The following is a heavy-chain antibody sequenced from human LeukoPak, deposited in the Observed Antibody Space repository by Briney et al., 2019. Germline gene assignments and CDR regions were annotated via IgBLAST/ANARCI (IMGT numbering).Heavy chain of an antibody. V-gene: IGHV3-30*04. J-gene: IGHJ4*02. Sequence: GWSLRLSCPASGFTFSSYAMHWVRQAPAKGLEWVAVISYDGSNKYYADSVKGRFTISRDNSKNTLYLQMNSLRAEDTAVYYCARIAVAGNLDYWGQGTLVTVSS. CDR2: ISYDGSNK. CDR1: GFTFSSYA. D-gene: IGHD6-19*01. CDR3: ARIAVAGNLDY.